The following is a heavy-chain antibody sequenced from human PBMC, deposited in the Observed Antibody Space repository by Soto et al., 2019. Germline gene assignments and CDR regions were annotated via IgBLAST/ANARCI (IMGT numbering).Heavy chain of an antibody. D-gene: IGHD2-2*01. J-gene: IGHJ5*02. CDR3: AREKVVPAAMPWFDP. CDR2: ISSSSSYI. Sequence: EVQLVESGGGLVKPGGSLRLSCAASGFTFSSYSMNWVRQAPGKGLEWVSSISSSSSYIYYADSVKGRFTISRDNAKNSLYLQMNSLRAEDTAVYYWAREKVVPAAMPWFDPWGQGTLVTVSS. CDR1: GFTFSSYS. V-gene: IGHV3-21*01.